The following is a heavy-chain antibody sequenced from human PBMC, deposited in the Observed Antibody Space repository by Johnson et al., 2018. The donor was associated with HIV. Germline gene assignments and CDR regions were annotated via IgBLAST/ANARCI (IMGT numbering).Heavy chain of an antibody. V-gene: IGHV3-20*04. J-gene: IGHJ3*02. CDR2: INWNCAIT. D-gene: IGHD6-6*01. CDR1: GFTFDDYG. Sequence: VQLVESGGGVVRPGGSLRLSCAASGFTFDDYGMTWVRQAPGKGLEWVSRINWNCAITAYADSVQGIFTISRDNAKNSLYLQMNSLRAEDTALYYCARDQYSTSDDDAFDIWGQGTMVTVSS. CDR3: ARDQYSTSDDDAFDI.